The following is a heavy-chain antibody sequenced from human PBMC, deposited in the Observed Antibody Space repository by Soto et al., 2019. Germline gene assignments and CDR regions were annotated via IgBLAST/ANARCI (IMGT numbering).Heavy chain of an antibody. CDR2: VNNDGTDT. Sequence: EVQLVESGGGLVQPGGSLRLSCAASGFTFSNYWMYWVRQAPGKGLVWVSRVNNDGTDTTHADSVKGRFTITRDNAENTLYLQMNSLRAEDTAVYYCARGGLQHALDVWGQGSTVTVSS. CDR3: ARGGLQHALDV. CDR1: GFTFSNYW. V-gene: IGHV3-74*03. D-gene: IGHD6-13*01. J-gene: IGHJ6*02.